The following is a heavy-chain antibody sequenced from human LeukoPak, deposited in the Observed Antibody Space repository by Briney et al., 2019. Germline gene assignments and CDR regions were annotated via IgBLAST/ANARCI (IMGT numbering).Heavy chain of an antibody. D-gene: IGHD3-16*02. Sequence: SETLSLTCTVSGGSISSGSYYWSWIRQPAGKGLEWIGRIYTSGSTNYNPSLKSRVTISVDTSKNQFSLKLSSVTAADTAVYYCARMTVKTRVIVTSYVDYWGQGTLVTVPS. CDR2: IYTSGST. J-gene: IGHJ4*02. CDR1: GGSISSGSYY. CDR3: ARMTVKTRVIVTSYVDY. V-gene: IGHV4-61*02.